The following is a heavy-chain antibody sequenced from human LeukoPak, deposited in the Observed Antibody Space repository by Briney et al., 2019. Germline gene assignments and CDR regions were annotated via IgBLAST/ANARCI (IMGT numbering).Heavy chain of an antibody. D-gene: IGHD1-26*01. CDR3: ARRRYISGSYYFDY. Sequence: PGGSLRLSCAASGFDFSTQWMSWVRQAPGKGLEWVALVNQGATQKYYVDSVKGRFTISRDNAENSLYLQMNSLRAEDTAVYYCARRRYISGSYYFDYWGQGTLVTVSS. CDR1: GFDFSTQW. CDR2: VNQGATQK. J-gene: IGHJ4*02. V-gene: IGHV3-7*03.